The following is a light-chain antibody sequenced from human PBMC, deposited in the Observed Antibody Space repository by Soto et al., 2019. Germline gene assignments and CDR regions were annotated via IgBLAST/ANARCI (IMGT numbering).Light chain of an antibody. CDR2: KAS. CDR3: QQYNTYPWT. V-gene: IGKV1-5*03. J-gene: IGKJ1*01. CDR1: QSISSW. Sequence: DIQMTQSPSTLSASVGDRVTITCRASQSISSWLAWYQQKPGKAPKVLIYKASSLESGVPSRFSGSVSVTEFTLTISSLQPDDFATYYCQQYNTYPWTFGQGTQVEIK.